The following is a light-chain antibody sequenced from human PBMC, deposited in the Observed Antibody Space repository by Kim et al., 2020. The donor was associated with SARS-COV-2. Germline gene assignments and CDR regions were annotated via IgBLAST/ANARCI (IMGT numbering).Light chain of an antibody. CDR2: DAS. Sequence: DIQLTQSPSSLSAAVGDRVTITCQASQDIDKYLNWYQQKSGKAPKLLIYDASKLRTGVPSRFSGSGSGTSFTFTISGLQPEDIATYYCQQYDNLQYSFGQGTKVDIK. CDR3: QQYDNLQYS. V-gene: IGKV1-33*01. J-gene: IGKJ2*03. CDR1: QDIDKY.